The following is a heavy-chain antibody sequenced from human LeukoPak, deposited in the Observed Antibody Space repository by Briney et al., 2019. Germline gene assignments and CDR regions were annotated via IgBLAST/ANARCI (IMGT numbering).Heavy chain of an antibody. CDR3: AKDLTGRIAVAGRTGIDY. D-gene: IGHD6-19*01. J-gene: IGHJ4*02. CDR2: MNSDGSTT. Sequence: GGSLRLSCAASGFTFSTYWMHWVRQAPGKGLVWVSRMNSDGSTTNYADSVKGRFTISRDNSKNTLYLQMNSLRAEDTAVYYCAKDLTGRIAVAGRTGIDYWGQGTLVTVSS. V-gene: IGHV3-74*01. CDR1: GFTFSTYW.